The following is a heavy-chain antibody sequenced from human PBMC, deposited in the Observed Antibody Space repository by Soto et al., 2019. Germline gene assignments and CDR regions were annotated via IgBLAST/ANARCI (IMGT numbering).Heavy chain of an antibody. CDR2: MSGSGGST. CDR1: GGTFISYA. V-gene: IGHV3-23*01. J-gene: IGHJ4*02. D-gene: IGHD6-19*01. Sequence: GVPLRHSCAAVGGTFISYAMSWVRQAQGKGLEWVSAMSGSGGSTYYADSVKGRFTISRDNSKNTLYLQMNSLRAEDTAVYYCAPGYSSGWYSDYWGQGTLVTVSS. CDR3: APGYSSGWYSDY.